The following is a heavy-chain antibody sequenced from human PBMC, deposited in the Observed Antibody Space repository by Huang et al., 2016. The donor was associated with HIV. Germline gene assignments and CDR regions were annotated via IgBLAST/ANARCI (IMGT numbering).Heavy chain of an antibody. CDR3: ARQGGDCTSISCYLSWFDP. V-gene: IGHV4-39*01. D-gene: IGHD2-2*01. CDR2: IHQSGTA. Sequence: QLQLQESGPGLVKPSQNLSLTCTVFGGSVSSRNYYWAGIRQTPGKGLEGFGSIHQSGTAYYNRSLKRRVAMIVDKSKNQFSLEVTSATAADSAIYYCARQGGDCTSISCYLSWFDPWGQGTLVTVSS. CDR1: GGSVSSRNYY. J-gene: IGHJ5*02.